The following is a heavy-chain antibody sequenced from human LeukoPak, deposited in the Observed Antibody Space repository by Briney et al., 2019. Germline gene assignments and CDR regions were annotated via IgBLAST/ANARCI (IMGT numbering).Heavy chain of an antibody. V-gene: IGHV4-39*01. Sequence: SETLSLTCTVSGGSISSSSHYWGWIRQPPGKGLEWIGGIYYSGSTYYNPSLKSRVTISVDTSKNQFSLKLSSVTAADTAVYYCARRYCSGGSCPTRGHWYFDLWGRGTLVTVSS. D-gene: IGHD2-15*01. CDR2: IYYSGST. CDR1: GGSISSSSHY. CDR3: ARRYCSGGSCPTRGHWYFDL. J-gene: IGHJ2*01.